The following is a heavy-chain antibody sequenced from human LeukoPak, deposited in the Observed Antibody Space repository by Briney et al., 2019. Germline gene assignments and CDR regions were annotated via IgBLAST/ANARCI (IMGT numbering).Heavy chain of an antibody. CDR3: ARDTGGRGWFDP. CDR2: INSIRTV. V-gene: IGHV3-48*01. CDR1: GFTFSPYS. Sequence: PGGSLRLSCAASGFTFSPYSINWIRQAPGKGLEWISYINSIRTVYYADSVEGRFTISRDNTKNSLYLQMNSLRAEDTAVYYCARDTGGRGWFDPWGQGTLVTVSS. D-gene: IGHD2-8*02. J-gene: IGHJ5*02.